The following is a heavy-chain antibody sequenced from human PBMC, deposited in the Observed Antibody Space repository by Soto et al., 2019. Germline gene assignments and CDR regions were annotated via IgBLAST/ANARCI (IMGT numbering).Heavy chain of an antibody. V-gene: IGHV3-30*18. D-gene: IGHD3-9*01. CDR3: AKGQELKAGLLRYFDWAREHPYGMDV. CDR2: ISYDGSNK. J-gene: IGHJ6*02. CDR1: GFTFSSYG. Sequence: GGSLRLSCAASGFTFSSYGMHWVRQAPGKGLEWVAVISYDGSNKYYADSVKGRFTISRDNSKNTLYLQMNSLRDEDTAVYYWAKGQELKAGLLRYFDWAREHPYGMDVWGQGTTVTVSS.